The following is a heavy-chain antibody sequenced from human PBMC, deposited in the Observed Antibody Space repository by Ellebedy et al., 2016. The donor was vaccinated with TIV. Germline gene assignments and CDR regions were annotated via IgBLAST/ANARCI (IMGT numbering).Heavy chain of an antibody. CDR2: IIPIFGTA. Sequence: SVKVSCXASGGTFSSYAISWVRQAPGQGLEWMGGIIPIFGTANYAQKFQGRVTITADESTSTAYMELSSLRSEDTAVYYCARDVVVVVPATQWYDAFDIWGQGTMVTVSS. V-gene: IGHV1-69*13. J-gene: IGHJ3*02. CDR1: GGTFSSYA. D-gene: IGHD2-2*01. CDR3: ARDVVVVVPATQWYDAFDI.